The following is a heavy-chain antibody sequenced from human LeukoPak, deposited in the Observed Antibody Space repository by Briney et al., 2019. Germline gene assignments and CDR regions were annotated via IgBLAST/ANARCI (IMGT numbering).Heavy chain of an antibody. D-gene: IGHD3-10*01. CDR2: IIPIFGTA. J-gene: IGHJ4*02. CDR1: GGTFSSYA. V-gene: IGHV1-69*06. Sequence: ASVKVSCKAPGGTFSSYAISWVRQAPGQGLEWMGGIIPIFGTANYAQKFQGRVTITADKSTSTAYMELSSLRSEDTAVYYCARVGFEEPIDYWGQGTLVTVSS. CDR3: ARVGFEEPIDY.